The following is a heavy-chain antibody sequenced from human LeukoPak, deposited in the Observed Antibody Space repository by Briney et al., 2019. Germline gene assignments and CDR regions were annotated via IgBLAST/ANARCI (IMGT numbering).Heavy chain of an antibody. J-gene: IGHJ4*02. V-gene: IGHV4-34*01. Sequence: SETLSLTCAVYGGSFSGYYWSWIRQPPGKGLEWIGEINHSGSTNYNPSLKSRVTISVDTSKNQFSLKLSSVTAADTAVYYCARVPSAGGGFDYWGQGTLVTVSS. CDR1: GGSFSGYY. D-gene: IGHD3-10*01. CDR2: INHSGST. CDR3: ARVPSAGGGFDY.